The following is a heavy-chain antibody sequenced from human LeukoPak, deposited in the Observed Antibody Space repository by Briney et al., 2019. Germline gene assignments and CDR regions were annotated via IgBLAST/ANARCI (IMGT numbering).Heavy chain of an antibody. CDR3: ARGQWREWELLGGIDY. CDR2: ISYDGSNK. V-gene: IGHV3-30*19. D-gene: IGHD1-26*01. J-gene: IGHJ4*02. CDR1: GFTFSSYG. Sequence: GGSLRLSCAASGFTFSSYGMHWVRQAPGKGLEWVAVISYDGSNKYYADSVKGRFTISRDNSKNTLYLQMNSLRAEDTAVYYCARGQWREWELLGGIDYWGQGTLVTVSS.